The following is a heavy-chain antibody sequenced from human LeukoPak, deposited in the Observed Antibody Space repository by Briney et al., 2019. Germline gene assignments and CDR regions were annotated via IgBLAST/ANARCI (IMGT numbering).Heavy chain of an antibody. Sequence: ASEKVSCKASGYTFTGYYMHWVRQAPGQGLEWMGWINPNSGGTNYAQKFQGWVTMTRDTSISTAYMELSRLRSDDTAVYYCARELGRIAARYYYGMDVWGQGTTVTVSS. CDR1: GYTFTGYY. J-gene: IGHJ6*02. CDR2: INPNSGGT. V-gene: IGHV1-2*04. D-gene: IGHD6-6*01. CDR3: ARELGRIAARYYYGMDV.